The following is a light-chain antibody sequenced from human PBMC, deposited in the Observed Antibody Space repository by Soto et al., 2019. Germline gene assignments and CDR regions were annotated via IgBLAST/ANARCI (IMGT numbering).Light chain of an antibody. CDR2: AAS. Sequence: DIQMTQSPSSLSASVGDRVTITCRASQSISSYLNWYQQKPGKAPKLLIYAASSLQSGVPLMFSGSVSGTDFTLTISSLQPADFASYYCEQSDITPLSFGLATNVDI. J-gene: IGKJ3*01. CDR3: EQSDITPLS. V-gene: IGKV1-39*01. CDR1: QSISSY.